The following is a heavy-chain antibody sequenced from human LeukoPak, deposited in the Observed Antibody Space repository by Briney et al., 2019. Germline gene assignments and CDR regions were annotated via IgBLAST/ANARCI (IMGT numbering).Heavy chain of an antibody. CDR3: ARAVVATIVAGPYYYYYMDV. CDR1: GGTFSSYA. J-gene: IGHJ6*03. D-gene: IGHD5-12*01. V-gene: IGHV1-69*05. CDR2: IIPIFGTA. Sequence: GASVTVSCKASGGTFSSYAISWVRQAPGQGLEWMGGIIPIFGTANYAQKFQGRVTITTDESTSTAYMELSSLRSEDTVVYYCARAVVATIVAGPYYYYYMDVWGKGTTVTVSS.